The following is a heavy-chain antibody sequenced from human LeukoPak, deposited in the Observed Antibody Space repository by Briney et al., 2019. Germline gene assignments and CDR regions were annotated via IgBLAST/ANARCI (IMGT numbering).Heavy chain of an antibody. V-gene: IGHV3-74*03. Sequence: GGSLRLSCAASGFTFSSYWMHWVRQAPGKGLVWVSRIKSDGGSTTNADSVKGRFTISRGNAKNTLYLQMNSLRAEDTAVYYCARSNSSGWYYFDYWGQGALVTVSS. J-gene: IGHJ4*02. CDR2: IKSDGGST. CDR1: GFTFSSYW. CDR3: ARSNSSGWYYFDY. D-gene: IGHD6-19*01.